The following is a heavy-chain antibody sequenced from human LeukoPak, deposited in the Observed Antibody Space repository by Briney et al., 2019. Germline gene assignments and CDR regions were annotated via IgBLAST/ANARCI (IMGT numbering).Heavy chain of an antibody. CDR3: ARDRYSSGWIEARYDY. J-gene: IGHJ4*02. Sequence: SETLSLTCAVYGGSFSGYYWSWIRQPPGKGLEWIGEINHSGSTNYNPSLKSRVTISVDTSKNQFSLKLSSVTAEDTAVYYCARDRYSSGWIEARYDYWGQGTLVTVSS. D-gene: IGHD6-19*01. V-gene: IGHV4-34*01. CDR2: INHSGST. CDR1: GGSFSGYY.